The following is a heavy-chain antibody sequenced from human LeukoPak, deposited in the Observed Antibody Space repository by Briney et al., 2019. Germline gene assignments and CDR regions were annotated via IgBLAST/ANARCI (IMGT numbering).Heavy chain of an antibody. Sequence: GASVKVSCKASGYTFTGYYMHWVRQAPGQGLEWMGWINPNSGGTNYAQKFQGRVTMTRDTSISTAYMEQSRLRSDDTAVYYCARESIFGVVIPSYYYGMDVWGQGTTVTVSS. CDR1: GYTFTGYY. J-gene: IGHJ6*02. CDR3: ARESIFGVVIPSYYYGMDV. CDR2: INPNSGGT. D-gene: IGHD3-3*01. V-gene: IGHV1-2*02.